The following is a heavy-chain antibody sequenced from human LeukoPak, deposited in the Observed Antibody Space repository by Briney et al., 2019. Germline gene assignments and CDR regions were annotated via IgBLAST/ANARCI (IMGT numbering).Heavy chain of an antibody. CDR1: GGSFSGYY. Sequence: SETLSLTCAVYGGSFSGYYWSWIRQPPGKGLEWIGEINHSGSTNYNPSLKSRVTISVDTSKNQFSLKLSSVTAADTAVYYCARGTAIRRPYYYYYYMDVWGKGTTVTVSS. J-gene: IGHJ6*03. CDR2: INHSGST. D-gene: IGHD3-3*02. V-gene: IGHV4-34*01. CDR3: ARGTAIRRPYYYYYYMDV.